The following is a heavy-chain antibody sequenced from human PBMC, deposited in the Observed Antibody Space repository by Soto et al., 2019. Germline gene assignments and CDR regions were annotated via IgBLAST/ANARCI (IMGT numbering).Heavy chain of an antibody. D-gene: IGHD3-3*01. J-gene: IGHJ1*01. CDR1: GFTFSDYS. CDR3: VRDQPGDPDLWSGYLNPGYFQH. CDR2: ISTWSSYI. Sequence: EVQLVESGGGLVSPGGSLRLSCAASGFTFSDYSMNWVRQAPGKGLEWVSSISTWSSYIYYEDSVKGRFTTSRDDAKNSLHLQMVSLRSEDTAICYCVRDQPGDPDLWSGYLNPGYFQHWGQGTLVTVSS. V-gene: IGHV3-21*02.